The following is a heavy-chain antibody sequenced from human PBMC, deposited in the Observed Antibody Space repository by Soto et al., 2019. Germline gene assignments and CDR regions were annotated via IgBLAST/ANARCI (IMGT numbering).Heavy chain of an antibody. CDR1: GYTFTSYG. V-gene: IGHV1-18*01. J-gene: IGHJ4*02. CDR2: ISAHNGNT. Sequence: QVHLVQSGAEVKKPGALVKVSCKCSGYTFTSYGITWVRQAPGQGLEWMGWISAHNGNTDYAQKVQGRVTVTRDTSTSTAYMELRSLRSDDTAVYYCARGRYGDYWGQGVLVTVSS. CDR3: ARGRYGDY. D-gene: IGHD1-1*01.